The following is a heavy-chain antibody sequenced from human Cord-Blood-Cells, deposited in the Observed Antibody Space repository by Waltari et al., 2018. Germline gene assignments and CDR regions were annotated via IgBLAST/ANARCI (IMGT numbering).Heavy chain of an antibody. CDR2: IWYDGSNK. CDR1: GFTFSSYG. Sequence: QVQLVESGGGVVQPGRSLRLSCAASGFTFSSYGMHWVLQAPGKGLEWVAVIWYDGSNKYYADSVKGRFTISRDNSKNTLYLQRNSLRAEDTAVYYCARDRGIAVAGTDFDYWGQGTLVTVSS. D-gene: IGHD6-19*01. CDR3: ARDRGIAVAGTDFDY. V-gene: IGHV3-33*01. J-gene: IGHJ4*02.